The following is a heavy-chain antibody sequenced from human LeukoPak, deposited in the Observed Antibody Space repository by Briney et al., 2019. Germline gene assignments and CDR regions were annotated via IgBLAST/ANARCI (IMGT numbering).Heavy chain of an antibody. V-gene: IGHV1-18*01. CDR3: ARDYVGGGSYTSKPHAFDI. J-gene: IGHJ3*02. CDR2: ISAYNGNT. CDR1: GYTSTSYG. Sequence: ASVKVSCKASGYTSTSYGISWVRQAPGQGLEWMGWISAYNGNTNYAQKLQDRVTMTTDTSTSTAYMELRSLRSDDTAVYYCARDYVGGGSYTSKPHAFDIWGQGTMVTVSS. D-gene: IGHD2-15*01.